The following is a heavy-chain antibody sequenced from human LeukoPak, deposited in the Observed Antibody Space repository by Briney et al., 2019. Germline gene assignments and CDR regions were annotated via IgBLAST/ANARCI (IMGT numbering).Heavy chain of an antibody. CDR3: ARDGSRGGDNDD. CDR1: GFTFSRYW. CDR2: IKQDESEK. D-gene: IGHD4-17*01. V-gene: IGHV3-7*03. J-gene: IGHJ4*02. Sequence: GGALSLSCAASGFTFSRYWMNWVRPAPGKGLGWVAKIKQDESEKYYVDSVKGRFTISRDNAKNSLYLQMNSLRAEDTAVYYCARDGSRGGDNDDWGQGTLVTVSS.